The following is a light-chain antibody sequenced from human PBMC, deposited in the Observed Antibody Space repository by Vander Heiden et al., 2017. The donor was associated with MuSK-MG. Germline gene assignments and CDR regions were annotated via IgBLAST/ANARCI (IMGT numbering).Light chain of an antibody. V-gene: IGLV1-44*01. CDR1: TSNIVSNT. CDR2: NNN. CDR3: AAWDDSLNGGV. Sequence: QSVLTQPPSASGTPGQRFSISCSGSTSNIVSNTVNWYQQLPGTAPKLLIYNNNQRPPGVPDRFSGSKSGTSASLAISGLQSEDEADYYCAAWDDSLNGGVFGGGTKLTVL. J-gene: IGLJ3*02.